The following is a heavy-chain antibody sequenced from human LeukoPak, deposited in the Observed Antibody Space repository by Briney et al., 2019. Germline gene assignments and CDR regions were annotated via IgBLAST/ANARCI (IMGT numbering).Heavy chain of an antibody. V-gene: IGHV1-2*02. Sequence: ASVKVSCKASGYTFTCYYMHWVRQAPGQGLEWMGWINPNSGGTNYAQKFQGRVTMTRDTSISTAYMELSRLRSDDTAVYYCARDLGGSYYIFDYWGQGTLVTVSS. CDR1: GYTFTCYY. CDR2: INPNSGGT. J-gene: IGHJ4*02. CDR3: ARDLGGSYYIFDY. D-gene: IGHD1-26*01.